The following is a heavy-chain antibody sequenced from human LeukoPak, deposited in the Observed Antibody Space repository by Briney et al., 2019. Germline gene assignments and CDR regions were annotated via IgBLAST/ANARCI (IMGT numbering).Heavy chain of an antibody. D-gene: IGHD4-17*01. V-gene: IGHV3-23*01. CDR2: ISGGGVST. CDR3: AKAVTVASFDY. J-gene: IGHJ4*02. Sequence: PGGSLRLSCAASGFTFSNYAMSWVRQAPGKGLEWVAAISGGGVSTYYAASVKGRFTIPRDNSKNTLYLQMNSLRAEDTAVYYCAKAVTVASFDYWGQGTLVTVSS. CDR1: GFTFSNYA.